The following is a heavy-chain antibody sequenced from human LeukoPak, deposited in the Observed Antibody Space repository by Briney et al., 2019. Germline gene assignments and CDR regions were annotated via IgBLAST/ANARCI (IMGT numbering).Heavy chain of an antibody. CDR3: VRDGDDFNFDY. D-gene: IGHD5-24*01. CDR2: VIRDGSFT. CDR1: GVTFRSYW. J-gene: IGHJ4*02. Sequence: GGSLRLSCAASGVTFRSYWMHWVRQAPGKGLEWVSRVIRDGSFTNYADSVKGRFTISRDNAKNTLYLQMSSLRAGDTAVYFCVRDGDDFNFDYWGQGSLVTVSS. V-gene: IGHV3-74*01.